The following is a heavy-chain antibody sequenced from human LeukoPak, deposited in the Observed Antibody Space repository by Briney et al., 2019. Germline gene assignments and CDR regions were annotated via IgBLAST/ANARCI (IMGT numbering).Heavy chain of an antibody. J-gene: IGHJ3*02. D-gene: IGHD2-2*02. V-gene: IGHV3-30-3*01. CDR3: ARANSGVPAAILGNAFDI. CDR1: GFTFSSYA. Sequence: GGSLRLSCAASGFTFSSYAMHWVRQAPGKGLEWVAVISYDGSNKYYADSVKGRFTISRDNSKNTLYLQMNSLRAEDTAVYYCARANSGVPAAILGNAFDIWGQGTMVTVSS. CDR2: ISYDGSNK.